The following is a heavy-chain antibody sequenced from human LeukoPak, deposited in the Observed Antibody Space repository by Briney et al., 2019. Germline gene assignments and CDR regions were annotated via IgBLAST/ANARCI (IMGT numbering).Heavy chain of an antibody. CDR2: ISGGGDTT. J-gene: IGHJ5*02. Sequence: PGGSLRLSCGGSGFTFSNHAMSWVRHSSGKGLEWVSVISGGGDTTYYADSVKGRFTISRDNSKNTLYLQMNSLRAEDTAIYYCAKEPQHCGGVTCTSRIVRCYAWFVPWGQGNLVTVSS. D-gene: IGHD2-21*01. CDR1: GFTFSNHA. CDR3: AKEPQHCGGVTCTSRIVRCYAWFVP. V-gene: IGHV3-23*01.